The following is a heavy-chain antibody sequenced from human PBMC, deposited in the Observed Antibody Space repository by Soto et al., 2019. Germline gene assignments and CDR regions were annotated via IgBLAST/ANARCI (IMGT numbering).Heavy chain of an antibody. Sequence: QVQLVESGGGVVQPGRSLRLSCAASGFTFSSYAMHWVRQAPGKGLEWVAVISYDGSNKYYADSVKGRFTISRDNSKNTLDLQMNSLRAEDTAAYYCARVPYYDFWSGYDFDYWGQGTLVTVSS. CDR3: ARVPYYDFWSGYDFDY. CDR1: GFTFSSYA. D-gene: IGHD3-3*01. V-gene: IGHV3-30-3*01. J-gene: IGHJ4*02. CDR2: ISYDGSNK.